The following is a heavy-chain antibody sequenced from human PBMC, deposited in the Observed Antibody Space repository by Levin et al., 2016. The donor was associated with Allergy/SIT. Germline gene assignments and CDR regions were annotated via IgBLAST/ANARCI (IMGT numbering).Heavy chain of an antibody. Sequence: WVRQAPGQGLEWMGIINPSGGSTSYAQKFQGRVTMTRDTSTSTVYMELSSLRSEDTAVYYCARDSDICSSTSCYGDGMDVWGQGTTVTVSS. V-gene: IGHV1-46*01. J-gene: IGHJ6*02. CDR3: ARDSDICSSTSCYGDGMDV. D-gene: IGHD2-2*01. CDR2: INPSGGST.